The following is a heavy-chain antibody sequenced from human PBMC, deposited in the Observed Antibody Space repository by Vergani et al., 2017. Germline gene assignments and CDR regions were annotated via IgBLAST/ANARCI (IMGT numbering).Heavy chain of an antibody. D-gene: IGHD4-11*01. V-gene: IGHV3-74*01. Sequence: EVQLVESGGGLVQPGGSLRLSCAASGFTFSSYWMHWVRQAPGKGLVWVSRINSDGSSTSYADSVKGRFTISRDNAKNTLYLLMNSLRAEDTAVYYCARVGRTTRESLDYWGQGTLVTVSS. CDR3: ARVGRTTRESLDY. CDR1: GFTFSSYW. J-gene: IGHJ4*02. CDR2: INSDGSST.